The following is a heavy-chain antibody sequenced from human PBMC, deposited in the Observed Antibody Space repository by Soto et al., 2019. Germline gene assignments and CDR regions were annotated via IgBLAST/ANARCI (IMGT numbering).Heavy chain of an antibody. Sequence: EVQLVESGGGLVKPGGSLRLSCAASGFTFSSYSMNWVRQAPGKGLEWVSSISSSSSYIYYADSVKGRFTISRDNAKNSLYLQMNSLRAEDTALYYCAGGSLGYFDLWGRGTLVTVSS. CDR2: ISSSSSYI. J-gene: IGHJ2*01. CDR3: AGGSLGYFDL. V-gene: IGHV3-21*01. CDR1: GFTFSSYS.